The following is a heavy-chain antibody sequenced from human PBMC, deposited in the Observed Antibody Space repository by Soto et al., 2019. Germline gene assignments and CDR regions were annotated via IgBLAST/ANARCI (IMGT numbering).Heavy chain of an antibody. CDR1: GGSFSGYY. CDR2: INHSGST. J-gene: IGHJ6*03. Sequence: SETLSLTCAVYGGSFSGYYWSWIRQPPGKGLEWIGEINHSGSTNYNPSLKSRVTISVDTSKNQFSLKLSSVTAADTAVYYCARVRITIFGVVYYYYYMDVWGKGTTVTVSS. D-gene: IGHD3-3*01. V-gene: IGHV4-34*01. CDR3: ARVRITIFGVVYYYYYMDV.